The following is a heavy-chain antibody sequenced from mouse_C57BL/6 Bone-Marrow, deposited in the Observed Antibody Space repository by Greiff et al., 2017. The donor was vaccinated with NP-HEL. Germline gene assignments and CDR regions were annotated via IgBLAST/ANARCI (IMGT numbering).Heavy chain of an antibody. CDR2: LYPGNSDT. CDR1: GYTFTSYW. Sequence: EVQLKESGTVLARPGASVKMSCKTSGYTFTSYWMHWVKQRPGQGLEWIGALYPGNSDTSYNQKFKGKAKLTAVTSASTAYMELSSLTNEDSAVYYCTRATTVVASRYWYFEVWGTGTTVTVSS. J-gene: IGHJ1*03. D-gene: IGHD1-1*01. CDR3: TRATTVVASRYWYFEV. V-gene: IGHV1-5*01.